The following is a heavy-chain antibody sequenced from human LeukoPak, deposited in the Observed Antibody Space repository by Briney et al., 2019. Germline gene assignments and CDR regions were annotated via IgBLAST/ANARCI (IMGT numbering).Heavy chain of an antibody. Sequence: SETLSLTCAVSGGSISSSNWWSWVRQPPGKGLEWIGEIYHSGSTNYNPSLKSRVTISVDTSKNQFSLKLSSVTAADTAVYYCARHPLTPYCSSTSCYDSWFDPWGQGTLVTVSS. CDR1: GGSISSSNW. D-gene: IGHD2-2*01. CDR2: IYHSGST. V-gene: IGHV4-4*02. CDR3: ARHPLTPYCSSTSCYDSWFDP. J-gene: IGHJ5*02.